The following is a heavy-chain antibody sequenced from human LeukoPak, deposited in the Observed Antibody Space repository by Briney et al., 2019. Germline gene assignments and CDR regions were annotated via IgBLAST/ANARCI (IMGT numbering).Heavy chain of an antibody. Sequence: ASVKVSCKASGYTFTSYGISWVRQAPGRGLEWMGWISAYNGNTNYAQKLQGRVTMTTDTSTSTAYMELRSLRSDDTAVYYCARGAHFGGYSGYGYWGQGTLVTVSS. J-gene: IGHJ4*02. D-gene: IGHD5-12*01. V-gene: IGHV1-18*01. CDR1: GYTFTSYG. CDR3: ARGAHFGGYSGYGY. CDR2: ISAYNGNT.